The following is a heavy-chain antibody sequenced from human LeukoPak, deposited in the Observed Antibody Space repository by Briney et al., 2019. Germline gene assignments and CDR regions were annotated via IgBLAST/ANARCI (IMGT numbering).Heavy chain of an antibody. D-gene: IGHD6-13*01. CDR1: GFTFGSYA. J-gene: IGHJ4*02. CDR3: ASAAAGTFPAYY. CDR2: ISGSGGST. V-gene: IGHV3-23*01. Sequence: GGSLRLSCAASGFTFGSYAMYWVRQAPGKGLEWVSGISGSGGSTFYADSVKGRVTISRDNSENTVYLQMNSLRAEHTAVYYCASAAAGTFPAYYSGQGTLATVSS.